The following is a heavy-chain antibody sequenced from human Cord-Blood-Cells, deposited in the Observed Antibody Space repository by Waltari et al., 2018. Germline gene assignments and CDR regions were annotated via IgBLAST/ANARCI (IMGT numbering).Heavy chain of an antibody. CDR2: RIPILGTA. CDR1: GGTFSSYA. V-gene: IGHV1-69*01. D-gene: IGHD4-17*01. J-gene: IGHJ4*02. CDR3: ASGGDDYGDYYFDY. Sequence: QVQLVQSGAEVKKPGSSVRVSCKSSGGTFSSYAISWVRQAPGQELEWMGGRIPILGTANYQQKCQGRVTLTADEPTSTADMELSSLRSEDTAVYYCASGGDDYGDYYFDYWGQGTLVTVSS.